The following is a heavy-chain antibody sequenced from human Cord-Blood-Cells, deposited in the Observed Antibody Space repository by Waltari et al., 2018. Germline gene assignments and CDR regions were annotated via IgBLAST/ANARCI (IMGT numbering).Heavy chain of an antibody. D-gene: IGHD2-2*01. Sequence: QVQLQQWGAGLLKPSETLSLTCAVYGGSFSGYYWSWIRQPPGKGLEWIGEINHSGSTNYNPSLKSRVTISVDTSKTQFSLKLSSVTAADTAVYYCARGYCSSTSCNWFDPWGQGTLVTVSS. CDR2: INHSGST. J-gene: IGHJ5*02. CDR1: GGSFSGYY. CDR3: ARGYCSSTSCNWFDP. V-gene: IGHV4-34*01.